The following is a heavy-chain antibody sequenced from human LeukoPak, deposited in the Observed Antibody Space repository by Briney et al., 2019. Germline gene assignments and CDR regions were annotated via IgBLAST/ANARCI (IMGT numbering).Heavy chain of an antibody. J-gene: IGHJ4*02. CDR2: IYYSGSI. V-gene: IGHV4-39*01. CDR3: ARRPHSTGYSSGWYDY. D-gene: IGHD6-19*01. Sequence: PGGSLRLSCAASGFTFSSYWMSWVRQAPGKGLEWIGSIYYSGSIYYSPSLKSRVIISVDTAKNQFSLKLSSVTAADTAVYYCARRPHSTGYSSGWYDYWGQGTLVTVSS. CDR1: GFTFSSYW.